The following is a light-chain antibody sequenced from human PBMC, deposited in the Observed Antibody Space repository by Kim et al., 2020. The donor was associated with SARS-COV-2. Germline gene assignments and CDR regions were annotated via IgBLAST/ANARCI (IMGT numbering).Light chain of an antibody. CDR3: QAWDSSTVV. V-gene: IGLV3-1*01. Sequence: VSPGQTANITCSGDKLGDKYVCWYQQKPGQSPVVVIYQDSKRPSGIPERFSGSNSGNTATLTISGTQAMDEADYYCQAWDSSTVVFGGGTQLTVL. CDR2: QDS. J-gene: IGLJ2*01. CDR1: KLGDKY.